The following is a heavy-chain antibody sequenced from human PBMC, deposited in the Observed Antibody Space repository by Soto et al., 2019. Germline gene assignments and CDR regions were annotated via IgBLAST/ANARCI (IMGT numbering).Heavy chain of an antibody. CDR2: ISWDGGST. D-gene: IGHD6-13*01. Sequence: PGGSLRLSCAASGFTFDDYKMNWVRQAPGKGLEWVSLISWDGGSTYYADSVKGRFTISRDNSKNSLYLQMNSLRTEDTALYYCAKGGSSGYEQFDYWGQGTRVTAPQ. CDR3: AKGGSSGYEQFDY. CDR1: GFTFDDYK. V-gene: IGHV3-43*01. J-gene: IGHJ4*02.